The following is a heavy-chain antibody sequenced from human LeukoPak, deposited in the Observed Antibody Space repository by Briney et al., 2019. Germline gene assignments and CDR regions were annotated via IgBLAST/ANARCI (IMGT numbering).Heavy chain of an antibody. D-gene: IGHD3-22*01. CDR3: AKTPYYDSSFDY. CDR2: ISGSGGST. V-gene: IGHV3-23*01. CDR1: GFTFSSYA. J-gene: IGHJ4*02. Sequence: GGSLRLSCAASGFTFSSYAMSWVRQAPGKGLEWASAISGSGGSTYYADSVKGRFTISRDNSKNTLYLQMNSLRAEDTAVYYCAKTPYYDSSFDYWGQGTLVTVSS.